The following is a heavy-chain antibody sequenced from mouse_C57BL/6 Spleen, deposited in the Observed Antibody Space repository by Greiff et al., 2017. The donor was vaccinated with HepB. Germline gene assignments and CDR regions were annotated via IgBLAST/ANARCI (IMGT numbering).Heavy chain of an antibody. Sequence: VKLQESGAELVRPGTSVKMSCKASGYTFTNYWIGWAKQRPGHGLEWIGDIYPGGGYTNYNEKFKGKATLTADKSSSTAYMQFSSLTSEDSAIYYCARGAYYYGSSYWYFDVWGTGTTVTVSS. J-gene: IGHJ1*03. CDR2: IYPGGGYT. CDR3: ARGAYYYGSSYWYFDV. D-gene: IGHD1-1*01. CDR1: GYTFTNYW. V-gene: IGHV1-63*01.